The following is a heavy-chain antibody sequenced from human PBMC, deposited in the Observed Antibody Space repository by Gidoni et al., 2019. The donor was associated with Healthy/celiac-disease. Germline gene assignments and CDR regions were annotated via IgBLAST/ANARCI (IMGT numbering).Heavy chain of an antibody. CDR3: AKDWGACNA. V-gene: IGHV3-23*01. CDR1: GFTFSSYA. J-gene: IGHJ5*02. Sequence: EVQLLASGGGLVQPGGSLRLSCSASGFTFSSYAMRWVRQAPGKGLEWVSAMRGSGGSIYYADSVKGRFTISRDNSKNTLYLQMNSLRAEDTAVYYCAKDWGACNAWGQGTLVTVSS. D-gene: IGHD3-16*01. CDR2: MRGSGGSI.